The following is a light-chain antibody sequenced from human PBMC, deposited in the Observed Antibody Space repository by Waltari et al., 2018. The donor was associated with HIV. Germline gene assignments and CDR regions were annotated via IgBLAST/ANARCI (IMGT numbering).Light chain of an antibody. V-gene: IGLV1-40*01. J-gene: IGLJ2*01. CDR2: GNK. Sequence: QSMLTQPPSVSGAPGKRVTISCTGSSSTIGADYDVHWYQQIPGTAPKLLISGNKNRPSGVPDRFSASKSGTSASLTISGLQAEDEADYFCQSYDISLSASVVFGGGTRLTVL. CDR1: SSTIGADYD. CDR3: QSYDISLSASVV.